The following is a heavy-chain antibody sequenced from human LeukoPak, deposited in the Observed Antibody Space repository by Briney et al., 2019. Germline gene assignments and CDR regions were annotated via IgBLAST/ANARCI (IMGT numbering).Heavy chain of an antibody. CDR2: IYPGDSDT. V-gene: IGHV5-51*03. CDR1: GYSFTSYW. CDR3: ARLNPYDSSGYYLDASDI. D-gene: IGHD3-22*01. J-gene: IGHJ3*02. Sequence: GESLKISCKGSGYSFTSYWIGWVRQMPGKGLEWMGIIYPGDSDTRYSPSFQGQVTISADKSISTAYLQWSSLKASDTAMYYCARLNPYDSSGYYLDASDIWGQGTMVTVSS.